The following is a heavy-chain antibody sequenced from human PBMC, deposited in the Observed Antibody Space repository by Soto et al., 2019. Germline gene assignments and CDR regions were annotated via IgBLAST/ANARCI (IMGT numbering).Heavy chain of an antibody. V-gene: IGHV4-59*08. D-gene: IGHD5-18*01. J-gene: IGHJ2*01. CDR1: AGSISSYY. CDR3: ARQLWSYQWYFDL. Sequence: QVQLQESGPGLVKPSETLSLTCTVSAGSISSYYWTWIRQPPGKGLEWFGYIYDRGSTNDNPSLQSRVTMSVDTSKNQFPLKLSSVTAADTAVYYCARQLWSYQWYFDLWGRGTLVTVSS. CDR2: IYDRGST.